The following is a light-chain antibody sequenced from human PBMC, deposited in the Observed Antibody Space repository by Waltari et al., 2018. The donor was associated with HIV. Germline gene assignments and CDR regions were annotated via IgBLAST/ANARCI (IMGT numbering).Light chain of an antibody. Sequence: QSALTQPASVSGSPGQSITISCAGSRRYVGVFNFVSWYQQHPAKAAKLMVYKVSNRPSGVSNRFSGSKSGNTASLTISGLQAEDEAVYYCSSYTTTSNVELFGGGTKLTVL. J-gene: IGLJ2*01. CDR3: SSYTTTSNVEL. CDR1: RRYVGVFNF. V-gene: IGLV2-14*01. CDR2: KVS.